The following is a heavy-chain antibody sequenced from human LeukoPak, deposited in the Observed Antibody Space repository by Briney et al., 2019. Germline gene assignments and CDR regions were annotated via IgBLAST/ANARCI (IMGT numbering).Heavy chain of an antibody. J-gene: IGHJ4*02. V-gene: IGHV4-59*01. CDR2: ISDSGST. CDR3: ARDRRGYSYGYDY. D-gene: IGHD5-18*01. Sequence: PSETLSLTCTVSGGSISSYHWSWIRQPPGKALEWIGCISDSGSTTHNPSLKSRVTISIDTSKNQFSLKLSSVTAADTAVYYCARDRRGYSYGYDYWGQGTLVTVSS. CDR1: GGSISSYH.